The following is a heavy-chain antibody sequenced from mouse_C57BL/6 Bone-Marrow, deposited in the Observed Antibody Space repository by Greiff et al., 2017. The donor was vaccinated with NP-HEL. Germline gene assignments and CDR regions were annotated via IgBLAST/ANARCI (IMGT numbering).Heavy chain of an antibody. J-gene: IGHJ2*01. CDR1: GYTFTDYY. CDR2: INPYNGGT. CDR3: ARGRLGIDY. Sequence: EVQLQQSGPVLVKPGASVKMSCKASGYTFTDYYMNWVKQSHGKSLEWIGVINPYNGGTSYNQKFKGKATLTVDKSSSTAYMELNSLTSEDSAVYYCARGRLGIDYWGQGTTLTVSS. D-gene: IGHD2-12*01. V-gene: IGHV1-19*01.